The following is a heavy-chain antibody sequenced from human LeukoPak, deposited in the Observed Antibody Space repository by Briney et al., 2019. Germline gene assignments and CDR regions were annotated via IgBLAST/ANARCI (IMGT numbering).Heavy chain of an antibody. CDR2: SYYTGST. Sequence: KSSETLSLTCTVSGYSITSGYYRGLIRPTPGKGLEWIGSSYYTGSTLYNPSLKSRVTISVDPSKNQFSLKLSPVTAADTAVYYCARDPIAAAGPGRYYYYYMDVWGKGTTVTVSS. V-gene: IGHV4-38-2*02. J-gene: IGHJ6*03. CDR3: ARDPIAAAGPGRYYYYYMDV. CDR1: GYSITSGYY. D-gene: IGHD6-13*01.